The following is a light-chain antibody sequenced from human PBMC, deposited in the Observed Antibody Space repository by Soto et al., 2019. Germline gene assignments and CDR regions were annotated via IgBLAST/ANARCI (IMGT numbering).Light chain of an antibody. CDR3: QQYDSLPIT. Sequence: DIQVTQSPASLSTSVRDRVTITCQASQDINIYLYWYQQKPGKAPKLLIYDASTLETGVPSRFSGSRAGTRFALTISSLQPEDIATYDCQQYDSLPITFGQGTRLEIK. CDR1: QDINIY. V-gene: IGKV1-33*01. J-gene: IGKJ5*01. CDR2: DAS.